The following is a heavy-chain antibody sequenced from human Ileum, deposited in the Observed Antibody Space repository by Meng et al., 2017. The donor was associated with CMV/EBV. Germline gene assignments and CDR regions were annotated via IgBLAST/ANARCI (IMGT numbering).Heavy chain of an antibody. V-gene: IGHV1-46*01. CDR2: INPSGGST. CDR1: GYTFTSYY. D-gene: IGHD5-18*01. CDR3: ARGGYSYGYKPSPFDY. Sequence: ASVKVSCKASGYTFTSYYMHWVRQAPGQGLEWMGIINPSGGSTSYAQKFQGRVTMTRDTSTSTVYMELSSLRSEDTAVYYCARGGYSYGYKPSPFDYWGQGTLVTGSS. J-gene: IGHJ4*02.